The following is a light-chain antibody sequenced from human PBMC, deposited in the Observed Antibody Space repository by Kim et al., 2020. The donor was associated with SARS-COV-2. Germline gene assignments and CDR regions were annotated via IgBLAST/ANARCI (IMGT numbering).Light chain of an antibody. V-gene: IGKV1-5*03. CDR3: QQYSYYPWT. Sequence: DIQMTQSPSTLSASVGDRVTITCRASQSVSIWLAWYQQRSGKAPKLLIYEGSSLQSGVPSRFSGSGSGLEFTLTISSLQPDDFATYYCQQYSYYPWTFGQGTKVDIK. CDR2: EGS. CDR1: QSVSIW. J-gene: IGKJ1*01.